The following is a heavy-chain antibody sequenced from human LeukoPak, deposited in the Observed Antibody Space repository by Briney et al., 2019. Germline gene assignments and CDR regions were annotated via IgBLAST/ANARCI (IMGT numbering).Heavy chain of an antibody. CDR3: AKEIWPTVTTPGHTHFDF. D-gene: IGHD4-17*01. CDR2: IRSDGNNK. V-gene: IGHV3-30*02. J-gene: IGHJ4*02. CDR1: GFTFTNYG. Sequence: GGSMRLSCGASGFTFTNYGMLWVRQAPGKGLEWVSFIRSDGNNKLYADSVKGRFTISRDNSKNTMYLHINSLRAEDTALYYCAKEIWPTVTTPGHTHFDFWGQGTLVTVSS.